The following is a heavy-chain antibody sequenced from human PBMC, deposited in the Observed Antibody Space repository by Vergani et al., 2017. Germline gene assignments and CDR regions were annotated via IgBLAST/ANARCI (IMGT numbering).Heavy chain of an antibody. V-gene: IGHV4-61*01. Sequence: QVQLQESGQGLVKPSETLSLTCTVSVGSVSSGSYYWSWIRQPPGKGLEWIGYIYYSGSTNYNPSLKSRVTISVDTSKNQFSLKLSAVTAADTAVYYCARGGWEPYYFDYWGQGTLVTVSS. CDR1: VGSVSSGSYY. D-gene: IGHD1-26*01. CDR3: ARGGWEPYYFDY. J-gene: IGHJ4*02. CDR2: IYYSGST.